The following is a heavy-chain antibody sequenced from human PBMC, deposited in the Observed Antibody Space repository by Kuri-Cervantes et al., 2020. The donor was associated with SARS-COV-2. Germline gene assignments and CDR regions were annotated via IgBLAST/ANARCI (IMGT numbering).Heavy chain of an antibody. J-gene: IGHJ3*01. CDR1: GFTFSSYS. CDR2: IEYDGSSK. CDR3: ARNIN. V-gene: IGHV3-30*03. Sequence: GESLKISCAASGFTFSSYSLNWVRQAPGKGLEWVAFIEYDGSSKYYADSVTGRFTVSRNNSKNTLFPHMDSLRGEDTAVYYCARNINWGQGTMVTVSS.